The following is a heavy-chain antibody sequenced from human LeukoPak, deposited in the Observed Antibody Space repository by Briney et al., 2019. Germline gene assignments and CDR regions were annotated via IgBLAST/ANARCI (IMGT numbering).Heavy chain of an antibody. CDR3: ARRILLLRVPYFDY. D-gene: IGHD1-26*01. J-gene: IGHJ4*02. CDR1: GYTFTSYD. V-gene: IGHV1-8*01. Sequence: ASVKVSCKASGYTFTSYDINWVRQATGQGLEWMGWMNPNSGNTGYAQKFQGRVTMTRNTSISTAYMELSSLRSEDTAVYYCARRILLLRVPYFDYWGQGTLVTVSS. CDR2: MNPNSGNT.